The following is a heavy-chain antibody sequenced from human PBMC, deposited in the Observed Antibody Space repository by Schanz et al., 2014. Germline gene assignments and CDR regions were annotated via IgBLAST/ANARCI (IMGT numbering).Heavy chain of an antibody. CDR1: GYTFTTYY. CDR3: GRGVSRSYMDV. Sequence: QVQLLQSGAEVKKPGASMKVSCKASGYTFTTYYMLWVRQAPGQGLEWMGIINPSGGSTRYGQKFQGRITVTTDTSTSTVCLELSSLRSGDTAVCYCGRGVSRSYMDVWGQGTVITGSS. J-gene: IGHJ4*02. CDR2: INPSGGST. D-gene: IGHD3-10*01. V-gene: IGHV1-46*03.